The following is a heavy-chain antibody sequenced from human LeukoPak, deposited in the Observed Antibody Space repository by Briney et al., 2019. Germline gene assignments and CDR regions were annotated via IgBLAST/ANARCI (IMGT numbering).Heavy chain of an antibody. CDR3: ARGRDGAAAATGYFDY. J-gene: IGHJ4*02. CDR1: GFTVSSNY. CDR2: IYSGGST. D-gene: IGHD6-13*01. V-gene: IGHV3-53*01. Sequence: PGGSLRLSCAASGFTVSSNYMSCVRQAPGKGLEWVSVIYSGGSTYYADSVKGRFTISRDNSKNTLYLQMNSLRAEDTAVYYCARGRDGAAAATGYFDYWGQGTLVTVSS.